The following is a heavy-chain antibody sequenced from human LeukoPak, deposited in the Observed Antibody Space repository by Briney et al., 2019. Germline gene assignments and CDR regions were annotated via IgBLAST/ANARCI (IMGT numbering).Heavy chain of an antibody. CDR2: IYYSGSP. CDR3: ARQYCSSTSCYEVDY. J-gene: IGHJ4*02. Sequence: SQTLSLTCTASGGSISRGGYYWSWIRQRPGKGLEWIGFIYYSGSPNYNPSLKSRGTISVDTSKNQFSLKLTSVTVADTAVYYCARQYCSSTSCYEVDYWGQGTLVTVSS. CDR1: GGSISRGGYY. V-gene: IGHV4-31*03. D-gene: IGHD2-2*01.